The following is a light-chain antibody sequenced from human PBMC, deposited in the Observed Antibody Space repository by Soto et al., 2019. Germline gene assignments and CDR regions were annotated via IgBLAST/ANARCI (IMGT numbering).Light chain of an antibody. CDR2: DAS. Sequence: EIVLTQSPATLSLSPGERATLSCRASQSVSSYLAWYQQKPGQAPRLLIYDASNRATGIPARFSGSGSVTDCTLTISSLEPEDFAVYYCQQRSNWLLTFGGGTKVEIK. CDR3: QQRSNWLLT. V-gene: IGKV3-11*01. J-gene: IGKJ4*01. CDR1: QSVSSY.